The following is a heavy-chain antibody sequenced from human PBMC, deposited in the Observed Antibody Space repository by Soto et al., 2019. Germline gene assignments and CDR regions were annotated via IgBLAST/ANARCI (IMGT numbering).Heavy chain of an antibody. CDR1: GGSISSYY. D-gene: IGHD3-3*01. J-gene: IGHJ5*02. CDR2: IYYSGNT. V-gene: IGHV4-59*01. CDR3: AREVEGPYDFWSGSWFDP. Sequence: SETLSLTCTVSGGSISSYYWSWIRQPPGKGLEWIGYIYYSGNTNYNPSLNDRVTISVVTSKNQFSLKLSSVTAADTAVYYGAREVEGPYDFWSGSWFDPWGQGTLVTVSS.